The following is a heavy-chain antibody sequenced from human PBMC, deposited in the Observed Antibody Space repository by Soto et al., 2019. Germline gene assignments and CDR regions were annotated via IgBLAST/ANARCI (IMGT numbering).Heavy chain of an antibody. Sequence: ASVKVSCKAPGYTFTSYYMHWVRQAPGQGLEWMGIINPSGGSTSYAQKFQGRVTMTRDTSTSTAYMELSSLRSEDTAVYYCARDTQHTDYEILTVYPLGTFDIWAKETMVTAS. CDR3: ARDTQHTDYEILTVYPLGTFDI. CDR2: INPSGGST. D-gene: IGHD3-9*01. CDR1: GYTFTSYY. V-gene: IGHV1-46*01. J-gene: IGHJ3*02.